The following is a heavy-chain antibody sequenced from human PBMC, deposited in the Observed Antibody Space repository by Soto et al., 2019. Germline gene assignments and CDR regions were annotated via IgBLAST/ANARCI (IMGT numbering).Heavy chain of an antibody. CDR1: GGSFDITSSY. CDR2: IYYSGST. Sequence: LQLQESGPGLVKPSETLSLTCTVSGGSFDITSSYWAWVRQPPGKGLEWIACIYYSGSTYYNPSLKSQIPIPVDTSPNQLSLRLRSVTAADTAVYYCATIPIVGTKPYYFNSWGQGTLVTVSS. J-gene: IGHJ4*02. D-gene: IGHD1-1*01. V-gene: IGHV4-39*01. CDR3: ATIPIVGTKPYYFNS.